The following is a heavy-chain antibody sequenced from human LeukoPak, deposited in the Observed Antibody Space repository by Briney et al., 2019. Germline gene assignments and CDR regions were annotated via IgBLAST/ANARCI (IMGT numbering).Heavy chain of an antibody. CDR1: GFIFDDYA. V-gene: IGHV3-9*01. D-gene: IGHD4-23*01. J-gene: IGHJ6*03. CDR3: AKDRANGGAPNYYYYMDV. Sequence: QPGGSLRLSCAASGFIFDDYAMHWVRQAPGKGLEWVSGISWNSGSIGYADSVKGRFTISRDNAKNSLYLQMNSLRTEDTALYYCAKDRANGGAPNYYYYMDVWGKGTTVTISS. CDR2: ISWNSGSI.